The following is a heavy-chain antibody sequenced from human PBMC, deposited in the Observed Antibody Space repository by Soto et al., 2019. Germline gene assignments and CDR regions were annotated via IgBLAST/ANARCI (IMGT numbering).Heavy chain of an antibody. Sequence: QLQLQESGPGLVKPSETLSLTCTVSGGSISSSSYYWGWIRQPPGKGLEWIGSIYYSGSTYYNQSFKSRVTISVGTSKNQFSLKLSSVTAADTAVYYCARHLRYCSGGSCYRYNWFDPWGQGTLVTVSS. D-gene: IGHD2-15*01. V-gene: IGHV4-39*01. CDR2: IYYSGST. CDR1: GGSISSSSYY. J-gene: IGHJ5*02. CDR3: ARHLRYCSGGSCYRYNWFDP.